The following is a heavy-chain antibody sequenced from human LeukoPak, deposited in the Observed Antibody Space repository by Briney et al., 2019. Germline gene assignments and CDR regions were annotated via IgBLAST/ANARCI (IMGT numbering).Heavy chain of an antibody. CDR1: GFTFSSCA. CDR2: ISGSGGST. Sequence: GGSLRLSCAASGFTFSSCARSWVRQAPGKGLEWVSAISGSGGSTYYADSVKGRFTISRDNSKNTLYLQMNSLRAEDTAVYYCAHKYDSGWYDYWGQGTLVTVSS. V-gene: IGHV3-23*01. CDR3: AHKYDSGWYDY. D-gene: IGHD6-19*01. J-gene: IGHJ4*02.